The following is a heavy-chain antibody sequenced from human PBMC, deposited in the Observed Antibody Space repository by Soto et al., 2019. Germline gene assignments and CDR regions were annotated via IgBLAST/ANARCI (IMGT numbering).Heavy chain of an antibody. D-gene: IGHD5-12*01. CDR2: INPNSGGT. J-gene: IGHJ6*02. CDR1: GYTFTGYY. V-gene: IGHV1-2*04. CDR3: ARDWSGYDSGGPFLYGMDV. Sequence: ASVKVSCKASGYTFTGYYMHWVRQAPGQGLEWMGWINPNSGGTNYAQRFQGWVTMTRDTSISTAYMELSRLRSDDTAVYYCARDWSGYDSGGPFLYGMDVWGQGTTVTVSS.